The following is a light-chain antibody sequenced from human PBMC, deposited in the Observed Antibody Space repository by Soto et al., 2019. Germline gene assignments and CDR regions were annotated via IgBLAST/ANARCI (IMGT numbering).Light chain of an antibody. CDR1: QNVDSNY. CDR3: QQYGSLSRT. J-gene: IGKJ1*01. Sequence: IVKTQSPGTLSAPAGTRSTLSCRASQNVDSNYLAWYHQKHGQAPIIIIIGASGRATGIPDRVCGSVTGTDFTLSIGRLEPLDFAVYYCQQYGSLSRTFGQGSK. V-gene: IGKV3-20*01. CDR2: GAS.